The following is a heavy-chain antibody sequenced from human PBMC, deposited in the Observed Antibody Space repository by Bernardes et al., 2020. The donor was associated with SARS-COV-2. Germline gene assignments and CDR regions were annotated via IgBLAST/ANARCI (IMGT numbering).Heavy chain of an antibody. J-gene: IGHJ5*02. CDR2: INPYVSST. Sequence: GGSLRLSCAASGFTFGSAWFHCVRQAPGKVLVWVSRINPYVSSTNYADSVKCRFTISRDNANNMLFLQMSGLRAEDTAMYYCARDLGYCTNGVCSPWGQGTKGTVSS. V-gene: IGHV3-74*01. CDR1: GFTFGSAW. D-gene: IGHD2-8*01. CDR3: ARDLGYCTNGVCSP.